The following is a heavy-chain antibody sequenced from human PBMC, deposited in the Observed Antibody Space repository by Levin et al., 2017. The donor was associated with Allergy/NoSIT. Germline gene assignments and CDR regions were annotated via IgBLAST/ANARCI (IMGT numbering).Heavy chain of an antibody. J-gene: IGHJ6*03. CDR3: ARRGTRDYYYYMDV. D-gene: IGHD1-1*01. V-gene: IGHV5-51*01. CDR1: GYSFTSYW. CDR2: IYPGDSDT. Sequence: ASVKVSCQGSGYSFTSYWIGWVRQMPGKGLEWMGIIYPGDSDTRYSPSFQGQVTISADKSNSTAYLQWSSLKASDTAIYYCARRGTRDYYYYMDVWGKGTTVTVSS.